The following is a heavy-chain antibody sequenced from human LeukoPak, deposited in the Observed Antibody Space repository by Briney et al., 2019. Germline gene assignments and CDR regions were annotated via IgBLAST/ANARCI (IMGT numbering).Heavy chain of an antibody. J-gene: IGHJ6*03. CDR3: ARDGYCSSTSCFVSYYYYMDV. V-gene: IGHV3-30-3*01. CDR2: ISYDGSNK. Sequence: GGSLRLSCVVSDFIFSSYAMSWVRQAPGKGLEWVAVISYDGSNKYYADSVKGRFTISRDNSKNTLYLQMNSLRAEDTAVYYCARDGYCSSTSCFVSYYYYMDVWGKGTTVTVSS. D-gene: IGHD2-2*01. CDR1: DFIFSSYA.